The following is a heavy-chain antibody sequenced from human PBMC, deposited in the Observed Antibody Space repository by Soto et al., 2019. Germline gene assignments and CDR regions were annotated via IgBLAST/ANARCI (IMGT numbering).Heavy chain of an antibody. CDR1: GYNFTTYW. CDR2: IYPGDSDT. D-gene: IGHD3-16*01. CDR3: AKLTWGRGPFDI. V-gene: IGHV5-51*01. J-gene: IGHJ3*02. Sequence: EVQLVQSGSEVKKPGESLTISCKGSGYNFTTYWIGWVRQMPGKGLEYMGIIYPGDSDTRYSPSFECQVTISADKSISTAYLQWSSLKASDTAVYYCAKLTWGRGPFDIWGQGTMVTVSS.